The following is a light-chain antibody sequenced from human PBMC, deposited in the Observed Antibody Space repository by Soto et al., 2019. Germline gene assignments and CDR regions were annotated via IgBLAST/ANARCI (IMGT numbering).Light chain of an antibody. CDR3: QHNSSFPWT. CDR2: TSS. V-gene: IGKV1-39*01. J-gene: IGKJ1*01. Sequence: DIQMTQSPSTLSASVGDRVTITCRASQSISSYLNWYHQKPGKAPKLLIYTSSSLQSGVPSRFSGSGSGTDFLPTISRLPAEDFANYYCQHNSSFPWTFGHGTKVDIK. CDR1: QSISSY.